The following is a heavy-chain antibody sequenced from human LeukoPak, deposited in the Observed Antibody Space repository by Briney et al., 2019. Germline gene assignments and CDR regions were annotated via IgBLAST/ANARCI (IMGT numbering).Heavy chain of an antibody. CDR2: ITASGGNT. CDR1: GFTFSSHA. V-gene: IGHV3-23*01. Sequence: GGSLRLSCAASGFTFSSHAMGWVRQAPGKGLEWVSAITASGGNTYYADSVKGRFTISRDNSKNTLYLQVNSLRAEDTAVYYCARAPDIGDYWGQGTLVTVSS. CDR3: ARAPDIGDY. D-gene: IGHD2-15*01. J-gene: IGHJ4*02.